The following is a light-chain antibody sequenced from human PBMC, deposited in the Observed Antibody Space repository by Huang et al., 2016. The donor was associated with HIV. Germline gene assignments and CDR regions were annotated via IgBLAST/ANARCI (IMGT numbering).Light chain of an antibody. CDR2: GAS. CDR3: QQYFTTPQT. V-gene: IGKV4-1*01. CDR1: RNLFYTPQNKNY. Sequence: VMIQSPASLAVSLGERDTINCKSSRNLFYTPQNKNYLAWYQQKPGQPPKLLFYGASTREAGVPDRFSGGGAGTDFTLTIRSLQAEDVAVYYCQQYFTTPQTFGQGTRVEIK. J-gene: IGKJ2*01.